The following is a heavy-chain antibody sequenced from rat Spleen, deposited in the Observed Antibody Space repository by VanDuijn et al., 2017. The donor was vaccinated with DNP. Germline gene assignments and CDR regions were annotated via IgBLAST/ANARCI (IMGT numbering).Heavy chain of an antibody. V-gene: IGHV5-31*01. D-gene: IGHD1-3*01. J-gene: IGHJ2*01. CDR2: ITSSGGST. CDR3: ARDNYGSYYFDY. Sequence: EVQLVESGGDLVQPGRSLKLSCVASGFTFNNYWMTWIRQVPGKGLEWVASITSSGGSTYYPDSVKGRFTISRDNAKNTLYLQMNSLRSEDTATYYCARDNYGSYYFDYWGQGVMVTVSS. CDR1: GFTFNNYW.